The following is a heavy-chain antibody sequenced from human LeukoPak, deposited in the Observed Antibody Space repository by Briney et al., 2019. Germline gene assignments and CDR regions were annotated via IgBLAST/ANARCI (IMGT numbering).Heavy chain of an antibody. CDR3: ARDVTAGSDAFDI. CDR1: GYTFTSYG. Sequence: SVKVSCKASGYTFTSYGISWARQAPGQGLEWMGRIIPILGIANYAQKFQGRVTITADKSTSTAYMELSSLRSEDTAVYYCARDVTAGSDAFDIWGQGTMVTVSS. D-gene: IGHD2-21*02. J-gene: IGHJ3*02. V-gene: IGHV1-69*04. CDR2: IIPILGIA.